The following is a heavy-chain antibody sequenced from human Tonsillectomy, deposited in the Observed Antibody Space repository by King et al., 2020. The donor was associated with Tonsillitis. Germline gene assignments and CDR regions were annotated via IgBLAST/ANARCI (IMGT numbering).Heavy chain of an antibody. Sequence: QLVQSGAEVKKPGESLKISCKGSGYSFTSYWIGWVRQMPGKGLEWMGIIYPGDSDTRYSPSLQGQVTISADTSISTAYLQLSSLKASDTAMYYCARRGSTISDYYYGMDVWGQGTTVTVSS. CDR2: IYPGDSDT. CDR1: GYSFTSYW. CDR3: ARRGSTISDYYYGMDV. D-gene: IGHD3-9*01. V-gene: IGHV5-51*01. J-gene: IGHJ6*02.